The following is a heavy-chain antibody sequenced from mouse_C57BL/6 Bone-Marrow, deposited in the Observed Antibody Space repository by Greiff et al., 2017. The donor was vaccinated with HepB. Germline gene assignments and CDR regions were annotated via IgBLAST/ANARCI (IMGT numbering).Heavy chain of an antibody. Sequence: VQVVESGPGLVQPSQSLSITCTVSGFSLTSYGVHWVRQSPGKGLEWLGVIWSGGSTDYNAAFISRLSISKDNSKSQVFFKMNSLQADDTAIYYCARNKFYYDYGHFDVWGTGTTVTVSS. CDR1: GFSLTSYG. CDR3: ARNKFYYDYGHFDV. J-gene: IGHJ1*03. V-gene: IGHV2-2*01. D-gene: IGHD2-4*01. CDR2: IWSGGST.